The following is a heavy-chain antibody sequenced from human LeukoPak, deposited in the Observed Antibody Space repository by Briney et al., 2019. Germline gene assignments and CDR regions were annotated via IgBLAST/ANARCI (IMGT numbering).Heavy chain of an antibody. J-gene: IGHJ4*02. Sequence: GGSLRLSCAASGFTFSSYGMHWVRQAPGKGLEWVAFIRYDGSNKYYADSVKGRFTISRDNSKNTLYPQMNSLRAEDTAVYYCANDGYGDYVIDYWGQGTLVTVSS. CDR1: GFTFSSYG. CDR3: ANDGYGDYVIDY. V-gene: IGHV3-30*02. D-gene: IGHD4-17*01. CDR2: IRYDGSNK.